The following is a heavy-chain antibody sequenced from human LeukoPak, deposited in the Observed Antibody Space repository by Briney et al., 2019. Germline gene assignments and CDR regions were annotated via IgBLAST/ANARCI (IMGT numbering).Heavy chain of an antibody. CDR2: ISGSGGST. J-gene: IGHJ4*02. CDR3: SKGGDDIVVVVATSFDY. Sequence: GGSLRLSCAASGFTFSNYGMSWVRQAPGKGLEWVSAISGSGGSTYYADSVKGRFTISRDNSKNTLYLQMNSLRAEDTAVYYCSKGGDDIVVVVATSFDYWGQGTLVTVSS. CDR1: GFTFSNYG. V-gene: IGHV3-23*01. D-gene: IGHD2-15*01.